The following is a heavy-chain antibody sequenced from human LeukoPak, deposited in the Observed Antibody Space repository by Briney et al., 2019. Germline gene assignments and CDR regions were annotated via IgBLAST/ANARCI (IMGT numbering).Heavy chain of an antibody. Sequence: ASVKVSCKASGYTFTSYYMHWVRQAPGQGLEWMGWINPNSGATNYAQKFQGRVSMTRDTSISTVYMELSRLRSDDTALYYCARSQQAYSYGFRRFHYYYMDVWGKGTTVTVSS. CDR1: GYTFTSYY. J-gene: IGHJ6*03. CDR3: ARSQQAYSYGFRRFHYYYMDV. CDR2: INPNSGAT. D-gene: IGHD5-18*01. V-gene: IGHV1-2*02.